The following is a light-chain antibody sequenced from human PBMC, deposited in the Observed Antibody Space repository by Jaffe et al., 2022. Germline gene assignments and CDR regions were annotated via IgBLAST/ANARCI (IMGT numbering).Light chain of an antibody. V-gene: IGLV2-14*01. CDR3: SSYTSSSTLV. CDR1: SRDVGGYNY. J-gene: IGLJ1*01. Sequence: QSALTQPASVCGSPGQSITISCTGTSRDVGGYNYVSWYQQYPGKAPKLMIYEVSNRPSGVSNRFSGSRSGNTASLTISGLQTEDEADYYCSSYTSSSTLVFGTGTKVTVL. CDR2: EVS.